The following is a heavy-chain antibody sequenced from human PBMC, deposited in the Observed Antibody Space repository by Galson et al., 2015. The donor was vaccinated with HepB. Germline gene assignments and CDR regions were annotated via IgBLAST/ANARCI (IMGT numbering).Heavy chain of an antibody. Sequence: SVKVSCKASSYTFTSYGISWVRQAPGQGLEWMGWISAYNDNTNYAQKLQGRVTMTTDTSTSTAYMELRSLRSDDTAVYYCARSSRACSSTSCYVSNYYYYGMDVWGQGTTGTVSS. J-gene: IGHJ6*02. CDR2: ISAYNDNT. D-gene: IGHD2-2*01. CDR1: SYTFTSYG. V-gene: IGHV1-18*04. CDR3: ARSSRACSSTSCYVSNYYYYGMDV.